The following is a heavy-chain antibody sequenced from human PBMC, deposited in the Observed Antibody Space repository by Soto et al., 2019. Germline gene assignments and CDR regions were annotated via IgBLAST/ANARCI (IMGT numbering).Heavy chain of an antibody. D-gene: IGHD3-22*01. V-gene: IGHV1-69*13. J-gene: IGHJ4*02. Sequence: SVKVSCKASGGTFSSYAISWVRQAPGQGLEWMGGIIPIFGTANYAQKFQGRVTITADESTSTAYMELSSLRSEDTAVYYCAREPYYCDSSGYFPFDYWGQGTLVTVSS. CDR2: IIPIFGTA. CDR1: GGTFSSYA. CDR3: AREPYYCDSSGYFPFDY.